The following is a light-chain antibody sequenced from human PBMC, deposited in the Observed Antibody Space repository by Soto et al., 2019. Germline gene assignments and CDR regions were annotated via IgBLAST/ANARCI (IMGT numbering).Light chain of an antibody. Sequence: EILLTQSPGTLSLSPGERATLSCRTSQSLSNTYLAWYQQKPGQPPRLLIFDASTRATGIPDRFSGSGSGTNFSLSISRLELEELAVYYCQLYGVSPKRLGQGTKVEDK. J-gene: IGKJ1*01. CDR3: QLYGVSPKR. CDR1: QSLSNTY. V-gene: IGKV3-20*01. CDR2: DAS.